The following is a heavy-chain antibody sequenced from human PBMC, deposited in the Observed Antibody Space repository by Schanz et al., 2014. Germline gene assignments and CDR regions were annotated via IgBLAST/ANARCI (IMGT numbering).Heavy chain of an antibody. CDR2: IKSRSDGGTT. CDR3: STTPNFYASGTYSWFDP. V-gene: IGHV3-15*01. Sequence: EAQVVESGGGLVKPGGSLRPSCVASGFTFSNAWMNWVRQGPGNRLEWVGRIKSRSDGGTTDYAAPVKGRFIISRDDSRNTLYLQMSGLKTEDTAVYYCSTTPNFYASGTYSWFDPWGQGTRVTVSS. D-gene: IGHD3-10*01. J-gene: IGHJ5*02. CDR1: GFTFSNAW.